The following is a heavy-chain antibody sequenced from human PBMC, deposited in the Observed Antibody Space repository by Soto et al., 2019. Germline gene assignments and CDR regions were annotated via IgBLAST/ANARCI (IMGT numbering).Heavy chain of an antibody. D-gene: IGHD4-4*01. V-gene: IGHV1-69*08. CDR2: IIPILGIA. J-gene: IGHJ6*03. Sequence: QVQLVQSGAEVKKPGSSVKVSCKASGGTFSSYTISWVRQAPGQGLEWMGRIIPILGIANYAQKFQDRVTITADKSTSTAYMELSSLRSEDTAVDYCARDQPEGNDYYDYYRGVCGKGTTVTVCS. CDR3: ARDQPEGNDYYDYYRGV. CDR1: GGTFSSYT.